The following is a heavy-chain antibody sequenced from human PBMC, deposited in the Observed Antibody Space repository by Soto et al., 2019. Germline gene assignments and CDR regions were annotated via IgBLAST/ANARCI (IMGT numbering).Heavy chain of an antibody. V-gene: IGHV3-23*01. CDR3: ANPPPTMESTIYYYYGMDV. J-gene: IGHJ6*02. D-gene: IGHD5-12*01. CDR1: GFTFSNYA. Sequence: EVQLLESGGGLVQPGGSLRLSCAASGFTFSNYAMTWVRQAPGKGLEWVSAISGSGGSAYYADSVKGRFTISRDNTKNTVYLQMDSLRAGDTAVYYCANPPPTMESTIYYYYGMDVWGQGTKVTVSS. CDR2: ISGSGGSA.